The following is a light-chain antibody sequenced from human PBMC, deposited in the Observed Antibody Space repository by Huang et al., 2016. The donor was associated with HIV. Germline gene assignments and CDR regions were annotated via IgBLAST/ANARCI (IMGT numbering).Light chain of an antibody. CDR3: QQYYSTPWT. Sequence: DIVMTQSPDSLAVSLGERTTINCKSSQSVLHSSDNKNYLAWYQQKTRQPPKLLLYWASSRESGVPDRVSGSGSGTDFTLTINSLQAEDVAVYYCQQYYSTPWTFGQGTKVEI. J-gene: IGKJ1*01. CDR2: WAS. V-gene: IGKV4-1*01. CDR1: QSVLHSSDNKNY.